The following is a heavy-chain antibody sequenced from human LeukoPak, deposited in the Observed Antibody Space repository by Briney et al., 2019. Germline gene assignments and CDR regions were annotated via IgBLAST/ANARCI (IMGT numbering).Heavy chain of an antibody. CDR1: GGSISSSSYY. CDR2: INHSGST. V-gene: IGHV4-39*07. CDR3: ARGRIRYCSSTSCLLRIYYYGMDV. J-gene: IGHJ6*02. D-gene: IGHD2-2*01. Sequence: SETLSLTCTVSGGSISSSSYYWSWIRQPPGKGLEWIGEINHSGSTNYNPSLKSRVTISVDTSKNQFSLKLSSVTAADTAVYYCARGRIRYCSSTSCLLRIYYYGMDVWGQGTTVTVSS.